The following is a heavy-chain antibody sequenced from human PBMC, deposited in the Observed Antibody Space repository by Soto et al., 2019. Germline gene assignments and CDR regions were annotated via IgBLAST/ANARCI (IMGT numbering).Heavy chain of an antibody. CDR1: GFTFSSYS. Sequence: PGGSLRLSCAASGFTFSSYSMNWVRQAPGKGLVLVSSISSSSSYIYYADSVKGRFTISRDNAKNSLYLQMNSLRAEDTAVYYCARDQPGYSYGYGLGYWGQGTLVTVSS. CDR2: ISSSSSYI. D-gene: IGHD5-18*01. CDR3: ARDQPGYSYGYGLGY. J-gene: IGHJ4*02. V-gene: IGHV3-21*01.